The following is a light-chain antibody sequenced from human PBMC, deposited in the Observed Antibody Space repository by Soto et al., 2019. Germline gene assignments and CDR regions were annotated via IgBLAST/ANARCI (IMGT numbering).Light chain of an antibody. V-gene: IGLV1-40*01. CDR1: SSNIGANYD. J-gene: IGLJ1*01. CDR3: QSYDNTLSARDV. CDR2: GNN. Sequence: QSVLTQPPSVSGAPGQRVTISCTGSSSNIGANYDVHWYQQRPGTAPKLLIFGNNNRPSGVPDRFSGSKSGTSASLAITGLQAEDEGDYYCQSYDNTLSARDVFGTGTQLTVL.